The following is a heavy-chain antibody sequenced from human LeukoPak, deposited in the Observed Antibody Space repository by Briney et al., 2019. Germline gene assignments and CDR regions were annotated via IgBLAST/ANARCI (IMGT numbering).Heavy chain of an antibody. CDR3: ARGTYLAAAGLYYYYYMDV. Sequence: ASVKVSCKASGYTFTSYAMHWVRQAPGQRLEWMGWINAGNGNTKYSQEFQGRVTITRDTSASTAYMELSSLRSEDMAVYYCARGTYLAAAGLYYYYYMDVWGKGTTVTASS. D-gene: IGHD6-13*01. CDR2: INAGNGNT. CDR1: GYTFTSYA. J-gene: IGHJ6*03. V-gene: IGHV1-3*03.